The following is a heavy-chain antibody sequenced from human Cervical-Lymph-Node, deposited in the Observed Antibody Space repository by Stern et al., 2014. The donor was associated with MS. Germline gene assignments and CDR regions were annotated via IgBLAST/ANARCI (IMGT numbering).Heavy chain of an antibody. CDR1: GGSISSGSYY. V-gene: IGHV4-61*02. CDR2: IYTSGST. D-gene: IGHD6-13*01. J-gene: IGHJ4*02. Sequence: VQLVESGPGLVKPSQTLSLTCTVSGGSISSGSYYWSWIRQPAGKGLEWIGRIYTSGSTNYNPSLKSRVTISVDTSKNQFSRKLSSVTAADTAVYYCARAAAGTDYFDYWGQGTLVTVSS. CDR3: ARAAAGTDYFDY.